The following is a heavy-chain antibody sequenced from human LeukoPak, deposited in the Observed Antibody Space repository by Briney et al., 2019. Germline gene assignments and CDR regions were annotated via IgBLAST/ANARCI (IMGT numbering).Heavy chain of an antibody. CDR2: IEQDGSEK. CDR1: GFTFSSYW. J-gene: IGHJ4*02. CDR3: ARDLGGAAGTLGFDY. D-gene: IGHD6-13*01. V-gene: IGHV3-7*01. Sequence: GGSLRLSCAASGFTFSSYWMSWVRQAPGKGLEWVANIEQDGSEKYYVDSVKGRFTISRDNAKNSLYLQMNSLRAEDTAVYYCARDLGGAAGTLGFDYWGQGTLVTVSS.